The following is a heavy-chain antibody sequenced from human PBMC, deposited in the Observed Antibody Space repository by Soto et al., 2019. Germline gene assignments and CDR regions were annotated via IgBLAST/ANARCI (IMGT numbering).Heavy chain of an antibody. CDR3: ARGNLPPITIFGVVTLDYYYYGMDV. CDR2: ISSSGSTI. CDR1: GFTFSSYE. J-gene: IGHJ6*02. V-gene: IGHV3-48*03. D-gene: IGHD3-3*01. Sequence: GGSLRLSCAASGFTFSSYEMNWVRQAPGKGLEGVSYISSSGSTIYYADSVKGRFTISRDNAKNSLYLQMNSLRAEDTAVYYCARGNLPPITIFGVVTLDYYYYGMDVWGQGTTVTVSS.